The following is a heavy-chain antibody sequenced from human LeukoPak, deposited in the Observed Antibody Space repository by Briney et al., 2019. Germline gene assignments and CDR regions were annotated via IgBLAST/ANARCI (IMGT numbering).Heavy chain of an antibody. CDR2: INPNSGGT. CDR3: ARGLIVVVPAAIGY. J-gene: IGHJ4*02. D-gene: IGHD2-2*01. CDR1: GYTFTGYY. Sequence: ASVKVSCKASGYTFTGYYMHWVRQAPGQGLEWVGWINPNSGGTNYAQKFQGRVTMTRDTSISTAYMELSRLRSDDTAVYYCARGLIVVVPAAIGYWGQGTLVTVSS. V-gene: IGHV1-2*02.